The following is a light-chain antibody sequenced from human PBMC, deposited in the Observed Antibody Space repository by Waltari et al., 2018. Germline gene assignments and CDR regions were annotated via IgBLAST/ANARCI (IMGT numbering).Light chain of an antibody. CDR1: QSVGTY. CDR3: QQYNDWPPWT. CDR2: DAS. J-gene: IGKJ1*01. Sequence: EIVLTQSLATLSLSPGETATLSCRASQSVGTYLAWYQQKPGQAPRLLIYDASNRATGIPARFSGSGSGSEFTLTISSLQSEDFGVYYCQQYNDWPPWTFGQGTKVEIK. V-gene: IGKV3-15*01.